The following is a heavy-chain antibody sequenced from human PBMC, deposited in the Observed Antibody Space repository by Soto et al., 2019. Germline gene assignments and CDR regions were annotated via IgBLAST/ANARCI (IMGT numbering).Heavy chain of an antibody. Sequence: QLVQSGAEVKKPGASVKVSCKASGGTYSNYAISWVRQAPGQGLEWMGAIIPIIGSTDNAQKFQGRVSLTADESTSTVYMVLGSLTSEDTAVYYCAQVGATGTYWGQGTLVNVSS. V-gene: IGHV1-69*01. D-gene: IGHD1-26*01. CDR2: IIPIIGST. CDR1: GGTYSNYA. J-gene: IGHJ4*02. CDR3: AQVGATGTY.